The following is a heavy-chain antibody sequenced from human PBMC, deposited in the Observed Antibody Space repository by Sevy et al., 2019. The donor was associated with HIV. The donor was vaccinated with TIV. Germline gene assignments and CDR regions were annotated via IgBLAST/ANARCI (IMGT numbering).Heavy chain of an antibody. CDR1: GFTVSRYW. D-gene: IGHD3-3*01. Sequence: GGSLRLSCAASGFTVSRYWMSWVRQAPGKGLEWVANIKQDGSEKYYVDSVKGRFTISRDNAKNSLYLQMNSLRAEDTAVHYCAREGELYYDFWSGYYTGYYYYGMDVWGQGTTVTVSS. V-gene: IGHV3-7*03. CDR2: IKQDGSEK. CDR3: AREGELYYDFWSGYYTGYYYYGMDV. J-gene: IGHJ6*02.